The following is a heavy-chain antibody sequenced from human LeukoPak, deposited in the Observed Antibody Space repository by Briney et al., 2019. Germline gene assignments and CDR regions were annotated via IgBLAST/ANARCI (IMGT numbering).Heavy chain of an antibody. D-gene: IGHD6-19*01. Sequence: GGSLRLSCAASGFPFNTQDMRWVRQAPGKGLEWVSSIHADGVGTFYADSARGRFTISRDNSKNTLDLQMNSLRVEDTAVYYCGKGRVSEWGQGTLVTVSS. CDR3: GKGRVSE. J-gene: IGHJ4*02. CDR2: IHADGVGT. CDR1: GFPFNTQD. V-gene: IGHV3-23*01.